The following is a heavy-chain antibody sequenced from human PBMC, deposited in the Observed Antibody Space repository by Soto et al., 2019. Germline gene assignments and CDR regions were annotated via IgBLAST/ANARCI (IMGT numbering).Heavy chain of an antibody. Sequence: SVKVSCKASGGTFSSYAISWVRQAPGQGLEWMGGIIPIFGTANYTQKFQGRVTITADESTSTAYMELSSLRSEDTAVYYCARVLIGSYYDSIWGQGTLVTSPQ. CDR3: ARVLIGSYYDSI. CDR1: GGTFSSYA. D-gene: IGHD3-22*01. J-gene: IGHJ4*02. CDR2: IIPIFGTA. V-gene: IGHV1-69*13.